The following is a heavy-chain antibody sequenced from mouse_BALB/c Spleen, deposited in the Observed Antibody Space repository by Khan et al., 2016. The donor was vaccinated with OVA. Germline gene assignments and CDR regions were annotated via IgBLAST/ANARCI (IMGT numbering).Heavy chain of an antibody. V-gene: IGHV3-2*02. CDR1: GYSITRDYA. J-gene: IGHJ4*01. D-gene: IGHD4-1*01. CDR2: ISNSGST. CDR3: ASELGRYYAMDY. Sequence: QLEESGPGLVKPSQSLSLTCTVTGYSITRDYAWNWIRQFPGNKLEWMGYISNSGSTSYNPSLKSRISITRDPSKNQFFLQLNSVTTEDTATYYCASELGRYYAMDYWGQGTSVTVSA.